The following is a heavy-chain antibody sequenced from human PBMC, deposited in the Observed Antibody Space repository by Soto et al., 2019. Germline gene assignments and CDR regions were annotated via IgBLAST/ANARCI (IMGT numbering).Heavy chain of an antibody. Sequence: EVHLLESGGGLVQPGGSLRLSCAGSGFPFSSYAMSWVRQAPEKGLEWVSALSDSGVSPYYADSVNGRFTISRDNPKNTLYLQMDSLRVEDTALYYCSKMPSDSYGRNYGMDVSCQGTTVTVSS. CDR3: SKMPSDSYGRNYGMDV. CDR2: LSDSGVSP. J-gene: IGHJ6*02. V-gene: IGHV3-23*01. D-gene: IGHD5-18*01. CDR1: GFPFSSYA.